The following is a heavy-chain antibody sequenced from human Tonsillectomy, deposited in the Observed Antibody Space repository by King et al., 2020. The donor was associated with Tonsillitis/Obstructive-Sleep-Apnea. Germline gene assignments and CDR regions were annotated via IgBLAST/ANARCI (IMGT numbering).Heavy chain of an antibody. CDR3: ASDGVALAGPYCDY. Sequence: VRLMEAGGNLVQPGGSLTLSCAASGFTFSYYWMSWVRQAPGKRLEWVANIKEDGSERYYVDSVKGRFTISSDNAKNSLYLQMNSLRAEDTAVYYCASDGVALAGPYCDYWGQGTLVTVYS. D-gene: IGHD6-19*01. J-gene: IGHJ4*02. V-gene: IGHV3-7*05. CDR1: GFTFSYYW. CDR2: IKEDGSER.